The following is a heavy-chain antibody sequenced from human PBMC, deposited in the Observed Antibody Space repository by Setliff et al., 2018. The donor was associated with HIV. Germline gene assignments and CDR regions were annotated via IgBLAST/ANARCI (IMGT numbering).Heavy chain of an antibody. J-gene: IGHJ4*02. CDR1: GDSISADY. CDR2: IYNSAST. Sequence: SETLSLTCTVSGDSISADYWTWIRQPPGKGLEWIGYIYNSASTSYNPSLKSRVTISVDTSKNQFSLKLSPVTAADTAVYYCARHSPSDYWGQGTLGTVSS. CDR3: ARHSPSDY. V-gene: IGHV4-59*08.